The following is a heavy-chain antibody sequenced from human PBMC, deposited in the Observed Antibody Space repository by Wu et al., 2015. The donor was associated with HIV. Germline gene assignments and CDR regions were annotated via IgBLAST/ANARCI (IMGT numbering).Heavy chain of an antibody. D-gene: IGHD6-19*01. V-gene: IGHV1-46*03. CDR3: ARDALAVAGTTFWYYYYMDV. CDR2: INPSGGST. Sequence: QVQLLQSGAEVKKPGASVMVSCKASGYTFTSYYMHWVRQAPGQGLEWMGIINPSGGSTSYAQKFQGRVTMTRDTSTSTVYMELSSLRSEDTAVYYCARDALAVAGTTFWYYYYMDVWGKGTTVTVSS. J-gene: IGHJ6*03. CDR1: GYTFTSYY.